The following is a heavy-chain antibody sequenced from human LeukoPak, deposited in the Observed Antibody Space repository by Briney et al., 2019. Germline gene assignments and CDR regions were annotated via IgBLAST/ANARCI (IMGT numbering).Heavy chain of an antibody. CDR1: GGSFSGYY. CDR2: INHSGST. V-gene: IGHV4-34*01. D-gene: IGHD3-3*01. Sequence: SETLSLTCAVYGGSFSGYYWSWIRQPPGKGLEWIGEINHSGSTNYNPSLKSRVTISVDTSKNQFPLKLSSVTAADTAVYYCAREMDYDFWSGYYVDWFDPWGQGTLVTVSS. CDR3: AREMDYDFWSGYYVDWFDP. J-gene: IGHJ5*02.